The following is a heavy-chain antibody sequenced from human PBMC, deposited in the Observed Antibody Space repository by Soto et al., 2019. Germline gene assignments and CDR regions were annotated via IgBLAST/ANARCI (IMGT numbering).Heavy chain of an antibody. V-gene: IGHV4-59*01. D-gene: IGHD3-22*01. CDR1: GGSISSYY. CDR3: ARDYDSSGYYYNWFDP. Sequence: SETLSLTCTVSGGSISSYYWSCIRQPPGKGLEWIGYIYYSGSTNYNPSLKSRVTISVDTSKNQFSLKLSSVTAADTAVYYCARDYDSSGYYYNWFDPWGQGTLVTVSS. J-gene: IGHJ5*02. CDR2: IYYSGST.